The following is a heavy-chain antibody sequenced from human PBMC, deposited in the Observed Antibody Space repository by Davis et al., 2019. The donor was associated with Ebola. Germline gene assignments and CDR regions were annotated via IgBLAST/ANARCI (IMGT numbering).Heavy chain of an antibody. V-gene: IGHV4-31*03. Sequence: MPSETLSLTCTVSGGSISSGGYYWSWIRQHPGKGLEWIGYIYYSGSTYYSPSLKSRVTISIDTSKSQFSLNLSSVTAADTAVYYCARGRGNGYSGYRRAFDYWGQGTLVTVSS. D-gene: IGHD5-12*01. CDR3: ARGRGNGYSGYRRAFDY. CDR1: GGSISSGGYY. J-gene: IGHJ4*02. CDR2: IYYSGST.